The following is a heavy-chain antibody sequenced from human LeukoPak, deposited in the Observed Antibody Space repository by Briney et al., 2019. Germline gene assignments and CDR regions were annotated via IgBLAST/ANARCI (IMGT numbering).Heavy chain of an antibody. CDR1: GFTFSNYW. D-gene: IGHD6-19*01. V-gene: IGHV3-74*01. CDR2: IKRDGSST. Sequence: GGSLRLSCAASGFTFSNYWMHWVRQAPGKGLVWVSRIKRDGSSTDYADSVRGRFTISRDNAESSLYLQMNSLRAEDTALYYCVRNLAVAGTCFDSWGQGTLVTVSS. CDR3: VRNLAVAGTCFDS. J-gene: IGHJ4*02.